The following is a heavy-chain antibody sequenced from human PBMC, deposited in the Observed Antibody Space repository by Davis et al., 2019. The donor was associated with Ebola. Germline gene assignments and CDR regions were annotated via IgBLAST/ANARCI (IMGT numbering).Heavy chain of an antibody. CDR3: AKGTSSGSDGAFDI. Sequence: GESLKISCAASGFTFSSYAMSWVRQAPGKGLEWVSAISGSGGSTYYADSVKGRFTISRDNSKNTLYLQMNSLRAEDTAVYYCAKGTSSGSDGAFDIWGQGTMVTVSS. CDR2: ISGSGGST. J-gene: IGHJ3*02. CDR1: GFTFSSYA. D-gene: IGHD3-10*01. V-gene: IGHV3-23*01.